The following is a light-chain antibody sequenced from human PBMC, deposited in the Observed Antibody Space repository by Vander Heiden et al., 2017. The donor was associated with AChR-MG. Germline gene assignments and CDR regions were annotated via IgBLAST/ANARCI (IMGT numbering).Light chain of an antibody. Sequence: QSALPQPASVSGSPGPSLTISCIGTDTDIGIFDYVSWYQQHPGKAPKLMISEVSNRPSGVPHRFSGSKSDNTASLTISGLRPEDEADYYCSSHSSSNTAILFGGGTRLTVL. CDR3: SSHSSSNTAIL. J-gene: IGLJ2*01. V-gene: IGLV2-14*01. CDR1: DTDIGIFDY. CDR2: EVS.